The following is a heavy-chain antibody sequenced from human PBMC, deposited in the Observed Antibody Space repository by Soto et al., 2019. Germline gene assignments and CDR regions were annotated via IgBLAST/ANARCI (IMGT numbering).Heavy chain of an antibody. CDR3: ARFIGKLWSGYSYGWFDP. Sequence: QVQLQESGPGLVKPSQTLSLTCTVSGGSISSGGYYWSWIRQHPGKGLEWIGYIYYSGSTYYNPSLKNLVTISVDTSKNQFSLKLSSVTAADTAVYYCARFIGKLWSGYSYGWFDPWGQGTLVTVSS. CDR2: IYYSGST. J-gene: IGHJ5*02. V-gene: IGHV4-31*01. D-gene: IGHD3-3*01. CDR1: GGSISSGGYY.